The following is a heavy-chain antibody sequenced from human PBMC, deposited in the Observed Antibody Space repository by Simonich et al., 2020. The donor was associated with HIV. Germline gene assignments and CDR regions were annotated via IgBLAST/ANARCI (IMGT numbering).Heavy chain of an antibody. D-gene: IGHD6-6*01. J-gene: IGHJ4*02. CDR2: ISWNSGSI. CDR1: GFPFDDYA. Sequence: EVQLVESGGGLVQTGRSLRLSCAASGFPFDDYAMHWVRQAPGKGLEWVSGISWNSGSIGYADSVKGRFTISRDNAKNSLYLQMNSLRAEDMALYYCAKDRYSSSSGSFDYWGLGTLVTVSS. CDR3: AKDRYSSSSGSFDY. V-gene: IGHV3-9*03.